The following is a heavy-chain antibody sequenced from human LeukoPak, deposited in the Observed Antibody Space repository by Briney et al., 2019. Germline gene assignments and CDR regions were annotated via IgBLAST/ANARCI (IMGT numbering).Heavy chain of an antibody. V-gene: IGHV3-23*01. D-gene: IGHD1-7*01. Sequence: GGSLRLSCAASGFNFTRHAMSWVRQAPGKGLEWVSALSGSGGSTYYAGSVKGRFTISRDNSKNTLYLQMNSLRAEDTAVYYCAKERENWNFDWFDPWGQGTLVTVSS. CDR1: GFNFTRHA. J-gene: IGHJ5*02. CDR3: AKERENWNFDWFDP. CDR2: LSGSGGST.